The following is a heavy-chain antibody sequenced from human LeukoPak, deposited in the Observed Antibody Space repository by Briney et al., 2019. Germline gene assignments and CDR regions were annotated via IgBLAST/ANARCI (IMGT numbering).Heavy chain of an antibody. Sequence: ASVKVSCKASGYTFTGYYIHWVRQAPGQGLEWMGWINPNSGDTNYAQKFQGRVTMTEDTSTDTAYMELSSLRSEDTAVYYCATGTLGVWFGYYFDYWGQGTLVTVSS. CDR2: INPNSGDT. CDR3: ATGTLGVWFGYYFDY. J-gene: IGHJ4*02. V-gene: IGHV1-2*02. CDR1: GYTFTGYY. D-gene: IGHD3-10*01.